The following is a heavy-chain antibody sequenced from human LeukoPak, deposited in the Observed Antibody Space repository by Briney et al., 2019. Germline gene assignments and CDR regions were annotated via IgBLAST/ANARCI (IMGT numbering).Heavy chain of an antibody. CDR2: IYPGDPDT. CDR1: GHSFTSYW. D-gene: IGHD3-3*01. V-gene: IGHV5-51*01. Sequence: PGESLKISCKGSGHSFTSYWIGWVRQMPGKGLEWMGFIYPGDPDTRYSPSFQGQVTISADKSISTAYLQWSSLKASDTAMYYCARRTYYDFWSGSHTNNWFDPWGQGTLVTVSS. CDR3: ARRTYYDFWSGSHTNNWFDP. J-gene: IGHJ5*02.